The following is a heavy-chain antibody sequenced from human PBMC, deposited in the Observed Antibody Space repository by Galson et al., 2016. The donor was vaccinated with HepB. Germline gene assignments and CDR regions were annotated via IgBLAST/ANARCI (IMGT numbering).Heavy chain of an antibody. J-gene: IGHJ6*02. CDR3: ARLIATDGLYGVDV. Sequence: CAISGDSVSSNSAAWNWIRQSPSRGLEWLGRTYYRSKWYNDYAVSVKGRITANPDTSKNQLSLHLNSVTPEDTAVYYCARLIATDGLYGVDVWGQGTTVTVSS. CDR2: TYYRSKWYN. D-gene: IGHD6-13*01. CDR1: GDSVSSNSAA. V-gene: IGHV6-1*01.